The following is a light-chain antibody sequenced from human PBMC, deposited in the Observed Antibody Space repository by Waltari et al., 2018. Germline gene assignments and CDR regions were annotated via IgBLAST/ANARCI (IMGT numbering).Light chain of an antibody. V-gene: IGKV1-33*01. CDR1: QDISNY. CDR2: DAS. J-gene: IGKJ4*01. CDR3: QQYDHLPLT. Sequence: DILMTQSPFLLSASVGDRVTITCQASQDISNYLNWYQQKPGEARKILIYDASNLATGVPLRCSGSGSGTDFTFTIISLQPEDLATYDCQQYDHLPLTFGGGTKVEIK.